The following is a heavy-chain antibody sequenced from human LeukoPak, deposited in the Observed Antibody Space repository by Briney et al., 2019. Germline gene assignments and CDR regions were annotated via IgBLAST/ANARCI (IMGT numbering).Heavy chain of an antibody. D-gene: IGHD5-18*01. CDR2: IRYDGSKK. Sequence: PGGSLRLSCAASGFTFSNYGMHWVRQAPGKGLEWVALIRYDGSKKDYADSVKGRFTISRDNSKNTLYLQMDSLRAEDTAVNYCARTGDTERFDYWGQGTLVTVSS. CDR3: ARTGDTERFDY. V-gene: IGHV3-33*01. J-gene: IGHJ4*02. CDR1: GFTFSNYG.